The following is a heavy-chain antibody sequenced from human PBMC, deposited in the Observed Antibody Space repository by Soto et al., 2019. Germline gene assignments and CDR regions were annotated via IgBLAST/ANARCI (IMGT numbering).Heavy chain of an antibody. V-gene: IGHV4-34*01. D-gene: IGHD6-13*01. CDR1: GGSFSGYY. J-gene: IGHJ6*02. Sequence: SETLSLTCAVYGGSFSGYYWSWIRQPPGKGLEWIGEINHSGSTNYNPSLKSRVTISVDTSKNQFSLKLSSVTAAETAVYYCARRYSSSWGYSSYGMDVWGQGTTVTVSS. CDR2: INHSGST. CDR3: ARRYSSSWGYSSYGMDV.